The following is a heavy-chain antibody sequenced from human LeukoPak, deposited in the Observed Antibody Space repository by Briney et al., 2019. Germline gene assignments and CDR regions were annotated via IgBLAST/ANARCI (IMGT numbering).Heavy chain of an antibody. CDR2: IWYDGGYK. CDR3: ARNYYDSSGYQEATFNY. Sequence: PGGSLRLSCAASGFTFSNYGMHWVRQAPRKGLEWVAGIWYDGGYKSYADSVKGRFTISRDNSKNTLFLQMDSLRAEDTAFYYCARNYYDSSGYQEATFNYWGQGTLVTVSS. D-gene: IGHD3-22*01. CDR1: GFTFSNYG. V-gene: IGHV3-33*01. J-gene: IGHJ4*02.